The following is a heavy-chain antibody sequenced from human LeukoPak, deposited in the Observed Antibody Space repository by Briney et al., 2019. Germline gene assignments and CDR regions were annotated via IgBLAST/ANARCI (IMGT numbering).Heavy chain of an antibody. CDR2: IKNDGTVK. CDR3: AKDIYSSSWGGYYYGMDV. J-gene: IGHJ6*04. D-gene: IGHD6-13*01. CDR1: GFTFSYHW. Sequence: GGSLRLSCAASGFTFSYHWMTWVRQAPGKGLEWVANIKNDGTVKNYVDSVKGRFTISRDNAKNSLYLQMNSLRAEDTALYYCAKDIYSSSWGGYYYGMDVWGKGTTVTVSS. V-gene: IGHV3-7*03.